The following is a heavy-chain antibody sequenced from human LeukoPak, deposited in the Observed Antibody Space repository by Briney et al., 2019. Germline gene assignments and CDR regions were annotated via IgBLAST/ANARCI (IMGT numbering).Heavy chain of an antibody. Sequence: SETLSLTCTVSGGSVSSGSYYWSWIRQPPGKGLEWIGYIYYSGSTNYNPSLKSRVTISVDTSKNQFSLKLSSVTAADTAVYYCARGDYDILTRTYYYYYYGMVVWGKGTTVTVSS. V-gene: IGHV4-61*01. CDR3: ARGDYDILTRTYYYYYYGMVV. D-gene: IGHD3-9*01. J-gene: IGHJ6*04. CDR1: GGSVSSGSYY. CDR2: IYYSGST.